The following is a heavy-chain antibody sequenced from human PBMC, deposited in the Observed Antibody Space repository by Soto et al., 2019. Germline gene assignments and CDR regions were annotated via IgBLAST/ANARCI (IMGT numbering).Heavy chain of an antibody. CDR2: IYYSGST. V-gene: IGHV4-31*03. Sequence: PSETLSLTCTVSGGSISSGGYYWSWIRQHPGKGLEWIGYIYYSGSTYYNPSLKSRVTISVDTSKNQFSLKLSSVTAAGTAVYYCATSPSSWSDYFDYWGQGTLVTVSS. CDR3: ATSPSSWSDYFDY. J-gene: IGHJ4*02. CDR1: GGSISSGGYY. D-gene: IGHD6-13*01.